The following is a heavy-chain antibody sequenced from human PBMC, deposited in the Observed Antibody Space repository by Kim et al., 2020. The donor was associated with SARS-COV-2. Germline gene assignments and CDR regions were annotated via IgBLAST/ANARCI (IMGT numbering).Heavy chain of an antibody. CDR3: ARHDFHSGFDY. Sequence: SETLSLTCTVSGGSISSSSYYWGWIRQPPGKGLEWIGSIYYSGSTYYNPSLKSRVTISVDTSKNQFSLKLSSVTAADTAVYYCARHDFHSGFDYWGQGTLVTVSS. CDR1: GGSISSSSYY. J-gene: IGHJ4*02. V-gene: IGHV4-39*01. D-gene: IGHD2-21*02. CDR2: IYYSGST.